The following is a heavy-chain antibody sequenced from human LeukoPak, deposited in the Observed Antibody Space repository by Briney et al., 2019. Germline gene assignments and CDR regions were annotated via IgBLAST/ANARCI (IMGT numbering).Heavy chain of an antibody. V-gene: IGHV5-10-1*01. D-gene: IGHD2-8*02. CDR2: IDPGDSFT. J-gene: IGHJ4*02. CDR3: ARDGGGVSSWVSH. Sequence: GESLKFSCKGSGYSFSSYWISWVRQMPGKGLEWMGRIDPGDSFTKYRPSLEGRVTISADKSLSTVYLQWSSLKASDTAIYYCARDGGGVSSWVSHWGQGTLVTVSS. CDR1: GYSFSSYW.